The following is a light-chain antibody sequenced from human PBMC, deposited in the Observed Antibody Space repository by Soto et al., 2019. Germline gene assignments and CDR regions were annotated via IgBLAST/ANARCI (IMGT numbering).Light chain of an antibody. CDR1: QSISDS. Sequence: DLQMTQSPSTLSASVGDRVTITCRASQSISDSLAWYQQKPGKAPDLPISDVSKLERGVASRFSGSGSGTEFTLTISSMQPDDLATYYCQQYHGFSRTFGQRSKVDIK. CDR3: QQYHGFSRT. J-gene: IGKJ1*01. V-gene: IGKV1-5*01. CDR2: DVS.